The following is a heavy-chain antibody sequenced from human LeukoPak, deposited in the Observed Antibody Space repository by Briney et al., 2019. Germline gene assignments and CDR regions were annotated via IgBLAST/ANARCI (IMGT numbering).Heavy chain of an antibody. D-gene: IGHD5-12*01. J-gene: IGHJ4*02. Sequence: ASVKVSCKASGYIFTGYYMRWVRQAPGQGLEWMGRINPNSGGTNYAQKFQGRVTMTRDTSISTAYMELNRLRSDDTAVYYCARDSTNSGYDLWGQGTLVTVSS. CDR3: ARDSTNSGYDL. CDR1: GYIFTGYY. V-gene: IGHV1-2*06. CDR2: INPNSGGT.